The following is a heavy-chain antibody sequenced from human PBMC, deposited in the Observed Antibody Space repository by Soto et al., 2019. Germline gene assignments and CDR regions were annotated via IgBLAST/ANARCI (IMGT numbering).Heavy chain of an antibody. CDR2: IYYSGST. CDR1: GGSISSSSYY. D-gene: IGHD5-18*01. CDR3: ASEGHTAMVTGAIDP. V-gene: IGHV4-39*01. J-gene: IGHJ5*02. Sequence: QLQLQESGPGLVKPSETLSLTCTVSGGSISSSSYYWGWIRQPPGKGLEWIGNIYYSGSTYYNPSLKSRVTRSVDTSKKQFSLKLSSVTAADTAVYYCASEGHTAMVTGAIDPWGQGTLVTVSS.